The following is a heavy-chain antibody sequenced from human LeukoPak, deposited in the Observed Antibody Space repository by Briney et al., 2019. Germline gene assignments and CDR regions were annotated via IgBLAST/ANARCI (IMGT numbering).Heavy chain of an antibody. D-gene: IGHD1-26*01. Sequence: GGSLRLSCAASGFTFSSYWMHWVRQAPGKGLVWVSRISGDGSSTTYADSVKGRFTISRDNAKNTLHLQMNSLRAEDTAVYCCARGYRGNTDYWGQGTLVTVSS. V-gene: IGHV3-74*01. CDR3: ARGYRGNTDY. J-gene: IGHJ4*02. CDR1: GFTFSSYW. CDR2: ISGDGSST.